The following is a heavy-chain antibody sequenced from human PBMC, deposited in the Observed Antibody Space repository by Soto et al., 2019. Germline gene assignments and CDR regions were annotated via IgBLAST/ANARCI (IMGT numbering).Heavy chain of an antibody. D-gene: IGHD6-6*01. J-gene: IGHJ6*02. CDR2: INHSGST. V-gene: IGHV4-34*01. Sequence: SETLSLTCAVYGGSFSGYYWSWIRQPPGKGLEWIGEINHSGSTNYNPSLKSRVTISVDTSKNQFSLKLSSVTAADTAVYYCARGNRLYSSSSSMDVWGQGTTVTVSS. CDR3: ARGNRLYSSSSSMDV. CDR1: GGSFSGYY.